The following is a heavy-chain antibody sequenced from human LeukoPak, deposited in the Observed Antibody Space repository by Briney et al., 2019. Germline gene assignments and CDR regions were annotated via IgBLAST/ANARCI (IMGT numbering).Heavy chain of an antibody. J-gene: IGHJ6*03. CDR2: ISAYNGNT. CDR1: GYTFTGYY. Sequence: GASVKVSCKASGYTFTGYYMHWVRQASGQGREWMGWISAYNGNTNYAQKLQGGVTMTTDTSTSTAYMELRSLRSDDTAVYYCARGIKVGATIYYYYMDVWGKGTTVTVSS. D-gene: IGHD1-26*01. V-gene: IGHV1-18*04. CDR3: ARGIKVGATIYYYYMDV.